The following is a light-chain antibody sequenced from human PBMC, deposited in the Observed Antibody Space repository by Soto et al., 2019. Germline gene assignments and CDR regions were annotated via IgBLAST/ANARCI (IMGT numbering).Light chain of an antibody. J-gene: IGLJ2*01. CDR3: SSDGGSKAV. CDR1: SSDVGAYNY. V-gene: IGLV2-8*01. Sequence: QSVLTQPPSASGSPGQSVTISCTGTSSDVGAYNYVSWYQQHPGKAPKLMIYEVSKRPSGVPDRFSGSKSGNTASLTVSGLQAEDEADYYCSSDGGSKAVFGGGTKLTVL. CDR2: EVS.